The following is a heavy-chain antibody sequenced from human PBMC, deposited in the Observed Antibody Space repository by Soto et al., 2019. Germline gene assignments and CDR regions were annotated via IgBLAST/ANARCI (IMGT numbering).Heavy chain of an antibody. CDR3: ARDSNIRYPRTPEYFQH. CDR2: ISAYNGNT. CDR1: GGTFSSYA. D-gene: IGHD3-9*01. V-gene: IGHV1-18*01. Sequence: ASVKVSCKASGGTFSSYAISWVRQAPGRGLEWMGWISAYNGNTNYAQKLQGRVTMTTDPSTSTAYMELRILRSDDTAVYYCARDSNIRYPRTPEYFQHLGQGTMVTVSS. J-gene: IGHJ1*01.